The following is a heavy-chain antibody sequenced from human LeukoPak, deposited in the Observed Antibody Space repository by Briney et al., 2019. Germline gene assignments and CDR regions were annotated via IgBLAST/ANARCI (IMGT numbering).Heavy chain of an antibody. CDR2: INPNSGAT. D-gene: IGHD3-3*01. J-gene: IGHJ4*02. Sequence: ASVKVSCKASGYTFTGYYMHWVRQAPGQGLEWTGWINPNSGATNYAQKFQGRVTMTRDTSISTAFMELSGLRSDATAVYYCARDGGVGPYPFDYWGQGTLVTVSS. V-gene: IGHV1-2*02. CDR3: ARDGGVGPYPFDY. CDR1: GYTFTGYY.